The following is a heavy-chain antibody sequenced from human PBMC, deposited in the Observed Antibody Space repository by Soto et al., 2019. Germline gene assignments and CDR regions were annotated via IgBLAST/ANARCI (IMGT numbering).Heavy chain of an antibody. J-gene: IGHJ5*02. V-gene: IGHV4-31*03. CDR2: LYNSGST. CDR3: ARDPAP. CDR1: GGSISSGGYY. Sequence: QVQLQESGPGLVKPSQTLSLTCTVSGGSISSGGYYWSWIRQHPGKGLEWIGYLYNSGSTYYNPSLPSRVTTSADTSKTQFSLKSSSVTAAATAVYYCARDPAPWGQGTLVTVSS.